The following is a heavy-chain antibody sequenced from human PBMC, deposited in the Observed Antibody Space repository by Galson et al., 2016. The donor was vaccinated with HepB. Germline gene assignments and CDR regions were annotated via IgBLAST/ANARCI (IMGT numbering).Heavy chain of an antibody. J-gene: IGHJ6*03. Sequence: SLRLSCAASGFAFSTYGMHWVRQAPGKGLEWGAVISHDRSRKYYADSVKGRFTISRDNSKNTLYLQMNSLRPEDTAVYYCAKDEGYLVYYYYYMDGWGKGTTVTVSS. V-gene: IGHV3-30*18. CDR3: AKDEGYLVYYYYYMDG. D-gene: IGHD5-12*01. CDR1: GFAFSTYG. CDR2: ISHDRSRK.